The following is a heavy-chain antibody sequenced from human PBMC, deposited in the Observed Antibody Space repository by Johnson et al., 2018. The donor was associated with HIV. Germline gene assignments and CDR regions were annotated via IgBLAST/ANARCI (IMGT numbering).Heavy chain of an antibody. CDR3: TTGVFHAFDM. J-gene: IGHJ3*02. CDR1: GFTFNSYA. D-gene: IGHD1-1*01. Sequence: QMHLVESGGGAVQPGGSLRLSCAALGFTFNSYAMHWVRQAPGKGLEWVPFIRCDGSNKYYADSVKGRFTISRDNTKNTVYLQMNSLRAEDTAVYYCTTGVFHAFDMWGQGTMVTVSS. CDR2: IRCDGSNK. V-gene: IGHV3-30*02.